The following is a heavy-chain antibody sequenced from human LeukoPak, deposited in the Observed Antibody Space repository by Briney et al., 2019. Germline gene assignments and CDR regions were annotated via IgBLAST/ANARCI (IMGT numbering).Heavy chain of an antibody. Sequence: GGSLRLSCAASGFTFSSYGMHWVRQAPGKGLEWVAFIRYDGSNKYYADSVKGRFTISRDNSKNTLYLQMNSLRAEDTAVYYCAKESNYDSSGYYNPIPFDYWGQGTLVTVSS. V-gene: IGHV3-30*02. D-gene: IGHD3-22*01. CDR2: IRYDGSNK. CDR1: GFTFSSYG. CDR3: AKESNYDSSGYYNPIPFDY. J-gene: IGHJ4*02.